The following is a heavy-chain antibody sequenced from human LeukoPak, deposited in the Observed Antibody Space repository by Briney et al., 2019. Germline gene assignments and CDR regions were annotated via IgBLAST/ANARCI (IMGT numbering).Heavy chain of an antibody. CDR2: MNPNSGNT. J-gene: IGHJ5*02. V-gene: IGHV1-8*03. Sequence: GASVKVSCKASGYTFTSYGISWVRQAPGQGLEWMGWMNPNSGNTGYAQKFQGRVTITRNTSISTAYMELSSLRSEDTAVYYCARGRVGGRPYYLWFDPWGQGTLVTVSS. CDR3: ARGRVGGRPYYLWFDP. D-gene: IGHD3-10*01. CDR1: GYTFTSYG.